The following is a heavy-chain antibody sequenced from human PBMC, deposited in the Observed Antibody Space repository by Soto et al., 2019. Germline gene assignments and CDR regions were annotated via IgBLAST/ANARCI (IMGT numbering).Heavy chain of an antibody. Sequence: QVQLVESGGGVVQPGRSLRLSCAASGFTFSSYAMHWVRQAPGKGLEWVAVISYDGSNKYYADSVKGRFTISRDNSKNTLYLQINSLRAEDTAVYYCARGYYWHDFWGQGTLVTVSS. J-gene: IGHJ4*02. D-gene: IGHD1-20*01. CDR1: GFTFSSYA. V-gene: IGHV3-30-3*01. CDR3: ARGYYWHDF. CDR2: ISYDGSNK.